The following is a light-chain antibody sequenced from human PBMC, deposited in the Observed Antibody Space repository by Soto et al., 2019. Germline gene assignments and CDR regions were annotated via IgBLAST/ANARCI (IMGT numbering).Light chain of an antibody. J-gene: IGKJ5*01. CDR1: QSVSSY. CDR2: DAS. V-gene: IGKV3-11*01. Sequence: EIVLTQSPATLSLSPGERATLSCRASQSVSSYLAWYQQKPGQAPRLLIYDASNRATGIPARFSGSGSGTDFTLTISSLEPEDSAVYYCQQYSASPLITFGQGTRLEIK. CDR3: QQYSASPLIT.